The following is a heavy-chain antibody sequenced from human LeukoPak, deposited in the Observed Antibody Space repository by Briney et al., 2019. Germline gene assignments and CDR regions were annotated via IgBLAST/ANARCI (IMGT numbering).Heavy chain of an antibody. V-gene: IGHV4-4*07. D-gene: IGHD3-9*01. J-gene: IGHJ3*02. CDR3: ARTGVWYYDILTGYPFDAFDI. Sequence: SETLSLTCTVSGGSISSYYWSWIRQPAGKGLEWIGRIYTSGSTNYNPSLKSRVTISVDTSKNQFSLKLSSVTAADTAVYYCARTGVWYYDILTGYPFDAFDIWGQGTMVTVSS. CDR2: IYTSGST. CDR1: GGSISSYY.